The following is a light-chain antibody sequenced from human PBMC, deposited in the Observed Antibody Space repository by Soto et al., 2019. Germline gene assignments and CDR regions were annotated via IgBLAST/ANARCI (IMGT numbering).Light chain of an antibody. Sequence: QSALTQPPSASGTPGQRVTISCSGSGSNIGSNYVYWYQQLPGTAPKLLIYRNNQRPSGVPDRFSGSKSGTSASLAISGLRSEDEADYYCSSYAGSNNFDVFGTGTKVTVL. J-gene: IGLJ1*01. CDR3: SSYAGSNNFDV. CDR2: RNN. V-gene: IGLV1-47*01. CDR1: GSNIGSNY.